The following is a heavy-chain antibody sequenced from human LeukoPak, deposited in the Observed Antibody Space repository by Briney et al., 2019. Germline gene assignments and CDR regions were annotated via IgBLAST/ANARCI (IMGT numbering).Heavy chain of an antibody. CDR1: GFTVSSSP. CDR3: ARSEFEAFDM. D-gene: IGHD3-10*01. CDR2: INSNSNYM. Sequence: GGSLRLSCAASGFTVSSSPINWVRQAPGKGLEWVSSINSNSNYMSYADSVKGRFTISRDNAKNSLYLQMTSLRAEDTAVYYCARSEFEAFDMWGQGTMVTVSS. V-gene: IGHV3-21*01. J-gene: IGHJ3*02.